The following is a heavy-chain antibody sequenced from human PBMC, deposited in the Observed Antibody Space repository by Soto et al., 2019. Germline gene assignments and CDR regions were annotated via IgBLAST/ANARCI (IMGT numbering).Heavy chain of an antibody. Sequence: GGSLRLSCAASGFTFSSYAMSWVRQAPGKGLEWVSAISGSGGSTYYADSVKGRFTISRDNSKNTLYLQMNSLRAEDTAVYYCAKVGYQLLYYYYYYMDVWGKGTTVTVS. V-gene: IGHV3-23*01. CDR2: ISGSGGST. CDR1: GFTFSSYA. CDR3: AKVGYQLLYYYYYYMDV. J-gene: IGHJ6*03. D-gene: IGHD2-2*01.